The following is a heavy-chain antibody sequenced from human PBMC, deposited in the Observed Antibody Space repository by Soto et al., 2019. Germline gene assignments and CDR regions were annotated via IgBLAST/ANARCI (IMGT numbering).Heavy chain of an antibody. Sequence: PGESLKISCEGSGYSFTTFWSGHWIGWVRQIPWKGLEWVGIIYPGDCDNRYRPPFQRHVTILADKTTSTAQLQWSSPEAAETVMYYCVRAPTQQLLLPAQFDFWGQGTQVTVSS. J-gene: IGHJ4*02. CDR3: VRAPTQQLLLPAQFDF. CDR1: GYSFTTFWSGHW. V-gene: IGHV5-51*01. D-gene: IGHD2-21*01. CDR2: IYPGDCDN.